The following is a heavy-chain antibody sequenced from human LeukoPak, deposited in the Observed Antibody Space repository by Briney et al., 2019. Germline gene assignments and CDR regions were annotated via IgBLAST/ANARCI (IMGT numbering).Heavy chain of an antibody. D-gene: IGHD1-1*01. CDR1: GGSISSTSHY. Sequence: PSETLSLTCSVSGGSISSTSHYWGWVRQPPGKGLEWIGSMYYTGSIYYNPSLKSRVTISVDTSKNQFSLKLSSVTAADTAVYYCARLRQPFYYYGMDVWGQGTTVTVSS. CDR3: ARLRQPFYYYGMDV. J-gene: IGHJ6*02. CDR2: MYYTGSI. V-gene: IGHV4-39*01.